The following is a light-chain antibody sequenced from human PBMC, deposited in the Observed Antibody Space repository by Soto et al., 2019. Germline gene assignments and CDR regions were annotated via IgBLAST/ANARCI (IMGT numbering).Light chain of an antibody. Sequence: DSQMTQSPSTLSASVGDRVTITCRASQSISSWLAWYQQKPGKAPKLLIYKASSLESGVPSRFSGSGSGTEFTLTISSLQPDDFATYYCQQYNSYSVTFGQGTK. CDR3: QQYNSYSVT. CDR2: KAS. V-gene: IGKV1-5*03. J-gene: IGKJ1*01. CDR1: QSISSW.